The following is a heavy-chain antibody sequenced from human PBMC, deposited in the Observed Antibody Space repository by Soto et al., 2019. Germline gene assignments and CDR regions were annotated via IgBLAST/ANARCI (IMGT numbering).Heavy chain of an antibody. CDR2: INPSGGST. CDR1: GYIFTSYY. V-gene: IGHV1-46*01. J-gene: IGHJ6*02. CDR3: AKGGSKAGMDF. D-gene: IGHD1-26*01. Sequence: VASVKVSCKASGYIFTSYYMHWVRQAPGQGLEWMGIINPSGGSTTYAQKFQGRVTMTRDTSTSTVYMELNSLRAEDTAVYYCAKGGSKAGMDFWGQGTTVTVSS.